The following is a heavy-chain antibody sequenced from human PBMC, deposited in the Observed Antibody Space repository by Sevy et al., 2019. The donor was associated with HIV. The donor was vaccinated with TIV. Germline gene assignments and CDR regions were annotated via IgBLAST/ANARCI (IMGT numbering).Heavy chain of an antibody. CDR2: IRSKAYGGTT. CDR3: TRAGVDYDFWSGYSYYNWFDP. D-gene: IGHD3-3*01. V-gene: IGHV3-49*03. J-gene: IGHJ5*02. CDR1: EFTFGDYA. Sequence: GGSLRLSCTASEFTFGDYAMSWFRQAPGKGLEWVGFIRSKAYGGTTEYAASVKGRFTISRDDSKSIAYLQMNSLKTEDTAVYYCTRAGVDYDFWSGYSYYNWFDPWGQGTLVTVSS.